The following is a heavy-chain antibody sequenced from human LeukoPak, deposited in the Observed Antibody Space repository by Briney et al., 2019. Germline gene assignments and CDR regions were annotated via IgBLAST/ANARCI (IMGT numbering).Heavy chain of an antibody. D-gene: IGHD3-3*01. Sequence: PGGSLRLSCAASGFTFSSYGMHWVRQAPGKGLEWVAFIRYDGSNKYYADSVNGRFTISRDNSKNTLYLQMNSLRAEDTAVYYCAKATAIFGVVIYNAFDIWGQGTMVTVSS. J-gene: IGHJ3*02. CDR3: AKATAIFGVVIYNAFDI. CDR2: IRYDGSNK. CDR1: GFTFSSYG. V-gene: IGHV3-30*02.